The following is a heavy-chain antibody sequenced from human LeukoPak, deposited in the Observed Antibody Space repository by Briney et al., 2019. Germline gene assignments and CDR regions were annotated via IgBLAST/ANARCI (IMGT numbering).Heavy chain of an antibody. J-gene: IGHJ4*02. CDR3: VKAHSSSRYGVYFDY. Sequence: GGSLRLSCSASGFTFSSYAMHWVRQAPGKGLEYVSAISSDGGSTYYADSVKGRFTISRDNSKNTLYLQMSSLRAEDTAVYYCVKAHSSSRYGVYFDYWGQGTLVTVSS. CDR1: GFTFSSYA. V-gene: IGHV3-64D*06. D-gene: IGHD6-13*01. CDR2: ISSDGGST.